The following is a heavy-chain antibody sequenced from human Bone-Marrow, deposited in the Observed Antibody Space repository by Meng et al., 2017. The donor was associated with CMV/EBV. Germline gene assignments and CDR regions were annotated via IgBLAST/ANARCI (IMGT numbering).Heavy chain of an antibody. J-gene: IGHJ6*02. D-gene: IGHD3-10*01. Sequence: SGMHWVRQDPGKGLEWVAIISSDGGNKYYADSVKGRFTISRDNSKNTLYLQMNSLRAEDTAVYYCARHGAVRLGRGGGYYYYGMDVWGQGTMVTVSS. CDR3: ARHGAVRLGRGGGYYYYGMDV. CDR2: ISSDGGNK. CDR1: SG. V-gene: IGHV3-30-3*01.